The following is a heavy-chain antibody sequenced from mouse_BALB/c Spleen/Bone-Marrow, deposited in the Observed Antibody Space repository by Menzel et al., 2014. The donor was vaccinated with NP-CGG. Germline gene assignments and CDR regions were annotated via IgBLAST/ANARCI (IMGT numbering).Heavy chain of an antibody. D-gene: IGHD2-1*01. CDR1: GLNIKDTY. V-gene: IGHV14-3*02. Sequence: VQLQQPGAELVKPGASVKLSCTASGLNIKDTYMHWVKQRPEQGLEWIGRIDPANGNTKYDPKFQGKATITADTSSNTAYLQLSSLTSEDTAVYYCARRGLLWYPWLACWGQGTLVTVSA. CDR2: IDPANGNT. J-gene: IGHJ3*01. CDR3: ARRGLLWYPWLAC.